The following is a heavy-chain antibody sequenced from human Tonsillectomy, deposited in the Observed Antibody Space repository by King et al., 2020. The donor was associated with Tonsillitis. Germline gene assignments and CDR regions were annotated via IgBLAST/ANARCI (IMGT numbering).Heavy chain of an antibody. CDR3: TTDTLQSNWPWNP. D-gene: IGHD4-11*01. CDR1: GFTFSNAW. CDR2: IKSKTDGGTT. J-gene: IGHJ5*02. Sequence: EVQLVESGGDLVKPGGSLRLSCAASGFTFSNAWMTWVRQAPGKGLEWVGRIKSKTDGGTTDYAAPVKGRFTISRDDSKSTLYLQMNSLKTEDTAVYYCTTDTLQSNWPWNPWGQGTLVTVSS. V-gene: IGHV3-15*01.